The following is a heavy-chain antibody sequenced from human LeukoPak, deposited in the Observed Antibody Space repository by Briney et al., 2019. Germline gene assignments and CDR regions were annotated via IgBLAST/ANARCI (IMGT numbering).Heavy chain of an antibody. V-gene: IGHV1-69*04. J-gene: IGHJ6*02. CDR2: IIPILGIA. Sequence: SVKVSCKASGGTFSSYAISWVRQAPGQGLEWMGRIIPILGIANYAQKSQGRVTITADKSTSTAYMELSSLRSEDTAVYYCASGYLVSYGMDVWGQGTTVTVSS. D-gene: IGHD5-18*01. CDR1: GGTFSSYA. CDR3: ASGYLVSYGMDV.